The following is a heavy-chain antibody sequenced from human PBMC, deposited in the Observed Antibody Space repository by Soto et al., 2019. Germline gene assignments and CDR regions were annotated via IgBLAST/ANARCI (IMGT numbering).Heavy chain of an antibody. J-gene: IGHJ4*02. CDR2: MYYIVST. CDR3: ARRRYGESLLDY. Sequence: QLQLQESGPGLVKPSETLSLTCTVSGCSISSSSYYWGWIRQPPGKGLEWIGSMYYIVSTYYNPSLKGQVTISVDTSKTQLSLRLSTAAAADTAVYYCARRRYGESLLDYWRQGTLVTLSS. D-gene: IGHD3-10*01. V-gene: IGHV4-39*01. CDR1: GCSISSSSYY.